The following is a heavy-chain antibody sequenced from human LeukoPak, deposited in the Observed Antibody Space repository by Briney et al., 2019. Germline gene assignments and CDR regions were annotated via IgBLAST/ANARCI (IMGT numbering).Heavy chain of an antibody. V-gene: IGHV1-46*01. CDR3: ARYYSVEGWFDP. D-gene: IGHD2-21*01. CDR2: INPSGGST. J-gene: IGHJ5*02. Sequence: GASVKVSCKASGYTFTSYYMHWVRQAPGQGLEWMGLINPSGGSTSYAQKFQGRVTMTRDMSTSTVYMELSSLRSEDTAVYYCARYYSVEGWFDPWGQGTLVTVSS. CDR1: GYTFTSYY.